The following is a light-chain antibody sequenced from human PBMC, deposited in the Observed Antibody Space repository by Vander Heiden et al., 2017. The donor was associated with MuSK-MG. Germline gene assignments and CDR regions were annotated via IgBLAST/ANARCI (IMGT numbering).Light chain of an antibody. Sequence: DIQMTQSPSSLSASVGDRVTITCRASQTISSFLNCYQQKPGKAPKLLIYGASTWQSGVPSRFSGSGSGTDFTLTISSRQPEDFAAYYCQQSDSNPPITFGQGTRLEIK. V-gene: IGKV1-39*01. CDR1: QTISSF. CDR2: GAS. J-gene: IGKJ5*01. CDR3: QQSDSNPPIT.